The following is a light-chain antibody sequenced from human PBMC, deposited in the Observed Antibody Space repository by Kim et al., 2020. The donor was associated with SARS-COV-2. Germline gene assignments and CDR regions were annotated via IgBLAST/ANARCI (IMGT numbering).Light chain of an antibody. Sequence: LSPGERATLSCRASRSISNYLAWYQQKPGQPPRLLIYDASDRATGIPVRVSGSGSGTDFTLTISSLEPEDCAVYYCQQRGNWPWTFGQGTKVEIK. CDR1: RSISNY. J-gene: IGKJ1*01. V-gene: IGKV3-11*01. CDR2: DAS. CDR3: QQRGNWPWT.